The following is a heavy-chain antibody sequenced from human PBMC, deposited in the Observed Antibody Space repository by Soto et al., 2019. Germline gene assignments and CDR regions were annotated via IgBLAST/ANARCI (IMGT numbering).Heavy chain of an antibody. Sequence: EVQLVESGGGLVKPGGSLRLSCAASGFTFSSYSMNWVRQAPGKGLEWVSSISSSSSYIYYADSVKGRFTISRDNDQNSLYRQMNSLRAEEAAVYYCARADLFQGYCRSTSCYGIDYWGQGTLVSVSS. CDR1: GFTFSSYS. CDR2: ISSSSSYI. V-gene: IGHV3-21*01. D-gene: IGHD2-2*01. CDR3: ARADLFQGYCRSTSCYGIDY. J-gene: IGHJ4*02.